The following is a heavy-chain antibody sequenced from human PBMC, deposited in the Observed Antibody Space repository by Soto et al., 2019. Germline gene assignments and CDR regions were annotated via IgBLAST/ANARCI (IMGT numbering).Heavy chain of an antibody. D-gene: IGHD5-18*01. J-gene: IGHJ3*02. CDR2: IYHTGNT. CDR3: ESDVGIHDAFDI. V-gene: IGHV4-59*13. CDR1: TDSFNDYY. Sequence: QVRLHESGPGLVKPSETLSLTCTVSTDSFNDYYWIWIRQPPGKGLEWIGSIYHTGNTNYNPSLESRVSISVDTSKIQFSLILSSVTASDTAVYYCESDVGIHDAFDIWGQGTLVTVSS.